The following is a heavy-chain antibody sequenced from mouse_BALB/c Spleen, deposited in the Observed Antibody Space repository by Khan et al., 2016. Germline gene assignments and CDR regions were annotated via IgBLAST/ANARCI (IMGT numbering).Heavy chain of an antibody. D-gene: IGHD2-2*01. CDR3: ARSDGYDVGYAC. Sequence: QVQLQQPGAELVRPGTSVKVSCKASGYAFTNYLIEWVKQRPGQGLEWIGVINPGSGGSNYNEKFKGKAALTADISSSTAYMQLSSLTSDDSAVYYCARSDGYDVGYACWGQGTLVTVSA. CDR2: INPGSGGS. J-gene: IGHJ3*01. V-gene: IGHV1-54*01. CDR1: GYAFTNYL.